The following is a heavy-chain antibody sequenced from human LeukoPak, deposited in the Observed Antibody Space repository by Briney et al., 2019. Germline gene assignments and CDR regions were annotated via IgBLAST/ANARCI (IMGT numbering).Heavy chain of an antibody. CDR3: AKSAYYDFWSGYPI. J-gene: IGHJ4*02. Sequence: GGSLRLSCAASGFSFSTYSFSWVRQAPGKGLEWVSGISASGGSTYYADSVKGRFTISRDNSKNTLYLQMNSLRAEDTAVYYCAKSAYYDFWSGYPIWGQGTLVTVSS. V-gene: IGHV3-23*01. D-gene: IGHD3-3*01. CDR1: GFSFSTYS. CDR2: ISASGGST.